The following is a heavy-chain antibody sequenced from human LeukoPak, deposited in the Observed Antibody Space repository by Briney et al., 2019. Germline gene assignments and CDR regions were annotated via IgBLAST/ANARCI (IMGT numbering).Heavy chain of an antibody. J-gene: IGHJ4*02. Sequence: SETLSLTCTVSGGSISGYYWCWIRQPAGMGLEWIGRISTSGSTLYSPSLQSRVTISADTSKKQFSLKLRSVTAADTAVYYCATSPPSCSGTSCYYFDYWGQGTLVTVSS. CDR3: ATSPPSCSGTSCYYFDY. D-gene: IGHD2-2*01. V-gene: IGHV4-4*07. CDR2: ISTSGST. CDR1: GGSISGYY.